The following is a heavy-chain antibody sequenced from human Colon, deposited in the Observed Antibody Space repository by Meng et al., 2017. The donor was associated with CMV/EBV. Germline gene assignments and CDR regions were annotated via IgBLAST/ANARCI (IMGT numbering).Heavy chain of an antibody. CDR3: ASHSSYVWGSHH. V-gene: IGHV1-2*02. D-gene: IGHD3-16*01. CDR2: MDPTTGRT. J-gene: IGHJ1*01. Sequence: QVQRVNSGDEVRMSWSSVKVSCDASGYSFTCYYIHWVRQAPGQGLEWMGWMDPTTGRTDYAQKFQGTVTMTRDTSISTAYLELSRLTSDDTAVYYCASHSSYVWGSHHWGQGTLVTVSS. CDR1: GYSFTCYY.